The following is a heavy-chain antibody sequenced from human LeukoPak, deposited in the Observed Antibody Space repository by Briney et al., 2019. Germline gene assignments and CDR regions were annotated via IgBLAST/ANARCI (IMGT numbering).Heavy chain of an antibody. Sequence: GGSLRLSCAASGFTFSSYAMNWVRQAPGKGLEWVAFIRYDGSNKYYADSVKGRFTISRDNSKNTLYLQMNSLRAEDTAVYYCAKGGSSSWYGFDYWGQGTLVTVAS. CDR2: IRYDGSNK. J-gene: IGHJ4*02. CDR1: GFTFSSYA. D-gene: IGHD6-13*01. V-gene: IGHV3-30*02. CDR3: AKGGSSSWYGFDY.